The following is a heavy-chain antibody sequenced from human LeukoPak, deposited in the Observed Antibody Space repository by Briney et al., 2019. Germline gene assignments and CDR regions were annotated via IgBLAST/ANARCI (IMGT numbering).Heavy chain of an antibody. V-gene: IGHV3-53*01. D-gene: IGHD5/OR15-5a*01. Sequence: GGSLRLSCAASGFTVSSNYMSWVRQARGKGLEWVSVIYSGGSTYYADSVKGRFTISRDNSKNTLYLQMNSLRAEDTAVYYCARDVSYYYGMDVWGQGTTVTVS. CDR3: ARDVSYYYGMDV. J-gene: IGHJ6*02. CDR2: IYSGGST. CDR1: GFTVSSNY.